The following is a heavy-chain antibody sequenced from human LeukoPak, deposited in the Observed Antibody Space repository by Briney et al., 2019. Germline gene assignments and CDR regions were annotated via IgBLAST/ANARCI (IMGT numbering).Heavy chain of an antibody. Sequence: GGSLRLSCAASGFTFSSYGLNWVRQAPGKGLEWVSTISSGGHIYYEDSVKGRFTISRDNAKNSLYLQMNSLRAEDTAVYYCARDQDGGKYYYESSGYSHWGQGILDTVSS. V-gene: IGHV3-21*01. CDR2: ISSGGHI. CDR1: GFTFSSYG. CDR3: ARDQDGGKYYYESSGYSH. J-gene: IGHJ4*02. D-gene: IGHD3-22*01.